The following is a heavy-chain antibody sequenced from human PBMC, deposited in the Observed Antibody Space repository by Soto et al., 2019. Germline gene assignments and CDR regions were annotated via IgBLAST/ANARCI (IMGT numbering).Heavy chain of an antibody. CDR2: ISYDGSNK. J-gene: IGHJ4*02. CDR3: ARDDYGDYGDFGY. Sequence: QVQLVESGGGVVQPGRSLRLSCAASGFTFSSYAMHWVRQAPGKGLEWVAVISYDGSNKYYADSVKGRFTISRDNSKNTLYLQMNSLRAEDMAVYYCARDDYGDYGDFGYWGQGTLVTVSS. V-gene: IGHV3-30-3*01. D-gene: IGHD4-17*01. CDR1: GFTFSSYA.